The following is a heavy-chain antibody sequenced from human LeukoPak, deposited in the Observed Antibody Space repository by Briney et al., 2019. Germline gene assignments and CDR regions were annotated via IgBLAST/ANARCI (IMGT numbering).Heavy chain of an antibody. V-gene: IGHV3-30*18. CDR2: ISYDGSNK. Sequence: GGSLRLSCAASGFTLSSNGIHWVRQAPGKGLEWVAVISYDGSNKYYADSVKGRFTISRDNSKNTLYLQMNSLKAEDTAVYYCAKQSASYYVFDNWGQGTLVTVSS. CDR3: AKQSASYYVFDN. CDR1: GFTLSSNG. D-gene: IGHD1-26*01. J-gene: IGHJ4*02.